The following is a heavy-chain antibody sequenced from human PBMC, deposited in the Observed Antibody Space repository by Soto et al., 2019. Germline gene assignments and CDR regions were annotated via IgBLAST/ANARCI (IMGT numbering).Heavy chain of an antibody. CDR1: EYTFTGYY. Sequence: QVQLVQSGAEVKKPGASVKVSCKASEYTFTGYYMHWVRQAPGQGLEWMGWINPNSGDTNYAQKLQGRVTMPTDTSTSTAYMELRSLRADYTAVYYCARDWGVVVVPAAGSLYYYYCIDVWGQGTTVTVSS. V-gene: IGHV1-2*02. CDR3: ARDWGVVVVPAAGSLYYYYCIDV. J-gene: IGHJ6*02. CDR2: INPNSGDT. D-gene: IGHD2-2*01.